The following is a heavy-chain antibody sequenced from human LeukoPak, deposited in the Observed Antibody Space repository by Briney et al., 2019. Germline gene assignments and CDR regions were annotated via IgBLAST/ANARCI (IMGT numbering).Heavy chain of an antibody. CDR1: GGTFSSYA. CDR3: ARVVRVMYYDSSGYYPIDAFDI. V-gene: IGHV1-69*06. D-gene: IGHD3-22*01. Sequence: ASVKVSCKASGGTFSSYAISWVRQAPGQGLEWMGGIIPIFGTANYAQKFQGRVTITADKSTSTAYMELSSLRSEDTAVYYCARVVRVMYYDSSGYYPIDAFDIWGQGTMVTVSS. J-gene: IGHJ3*02. CDR2: IIPIFGTA.